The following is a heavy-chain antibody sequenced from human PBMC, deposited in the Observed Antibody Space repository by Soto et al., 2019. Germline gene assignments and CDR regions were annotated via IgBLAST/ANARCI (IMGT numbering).Heavy chain of an antibody. D-gene: IGHD6-13*01. Sequence: QVQLVESGGGVVQPGTSLRLSCAASGFTFSNYAMHWVRQAPGKGLEWLALITYDGYGQYYADSVKGRFTISRDRSKTTLYLPMSSLRTEDTALYYCARGPYSSSWFDLWGQGTLVTVSS. V-gene: IGHV3-30-3*01. J-gene: IGHJ4*02. CDR3: ARGPYSSSWFDL. CDR1: GFTFSNYA. CDR2: ITYDGYGQ.